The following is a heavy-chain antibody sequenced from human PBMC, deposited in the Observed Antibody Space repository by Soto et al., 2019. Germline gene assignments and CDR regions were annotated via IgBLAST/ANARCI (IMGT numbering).Heavy chain of an antibody. Sequence: QVQLVESGGGVVQPGRSLRLSCAASGFTFSSYGMHWVRQAPGKGLEWVAVISYDGSNKYYADSVKGRFTISRDNSKNTLYLQMNSLRAEDTAVYYCXXXGXXXXXXXDAFDIWGQGTMVTVSS. CDR2: ISYDGSNK. V-gene: IGHV3-30*03. CDR3: XXXGXXXXXXXDAFDI. J-gene: IGHJ3*02. CDR1: GFTFSSYG.